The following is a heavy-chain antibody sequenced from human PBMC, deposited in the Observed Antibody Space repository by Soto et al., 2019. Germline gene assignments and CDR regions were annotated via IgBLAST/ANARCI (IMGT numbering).Heavy chain of an antibody. J-gene: IGHJ4*02. CDR1: GFTFSSYA. CDR2: ISYDGSNK. CDR3: ARDRIAANYLAHFDY. D-gene: IGHD6-13*01. V-gene: IGHV3-30-3*01. Sequence: PGGSLRLSCAASGFTFSSYAMHWVRQAPGKGLEWVAVISYDGSNKYYADSVKGRFTISRDNSKNTLYLQMNSLRAEDTAVYYCARDRIAANYLAHFDYWGQGTLVTVSS.